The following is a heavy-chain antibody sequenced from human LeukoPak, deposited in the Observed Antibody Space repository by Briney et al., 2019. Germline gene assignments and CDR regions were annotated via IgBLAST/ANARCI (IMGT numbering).Heavy chain of an antibody. V-gene: IGHV1-69*06. Sequence: ASVKVSCKASGYTFTGYYMHWVRQAPGQGLEWMGGIIPIFGTATHAQKFQGRVTITADKSTSTAYMELSSLRSEDTAVYYCARGSSSPPNYYYYYYYMDVWGKGTTVTVSS. D-gene: IGHD6-6*01. CDR2: IIPIFGTA. J-gene: IGHJ6*03. CDR1: GYTFTGYY. CDR3: ARGSSSPPNYYYYYYYMDV.